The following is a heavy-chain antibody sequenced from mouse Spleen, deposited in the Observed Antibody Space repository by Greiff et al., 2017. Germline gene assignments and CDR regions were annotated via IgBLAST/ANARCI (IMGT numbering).Heavy chain of an antibody. D-gene: IGHD2-3*01. Sequence: VKLQESGPGLVQPSQSLSITCTVSGFSLTSYGVHWVRQSPGKGLEWLGVIWRGGSTDYNAAFMSRLSITKDNSKSQVFFKMNSLQADDTAIYYCAKNIYDGYHDFDYWGQGTTLTVSS. CDR2: IWRGGST. CDR1: GFSLTSYG. J-gene: IGHJ2*01. CDR3: AKNIYDGYHDFDY. V-gene: IGHV2-5*01.